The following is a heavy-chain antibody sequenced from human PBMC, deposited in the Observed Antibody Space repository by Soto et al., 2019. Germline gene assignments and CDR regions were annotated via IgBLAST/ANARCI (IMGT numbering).Heavy chain of an antibody. CDR2: IYYSGST. CDR3: AREYYDILTGFYGMDV. CDR1: GGSVSSGSYY. Sequence: ETLSLTCTVSGGSVSSGSYYWSWIRQPPGKGLEWIGYIYYSGSTNYNPSLKSRVTISVDTSKNQFSLKLSSVTAADTAVYYCAREYYDILTGFYGMDVWGQGTTVTVSS. D-gene: IGHD3-9*01. V-gene: IGHV4-61*01. J-gene: IGHJ6*02.